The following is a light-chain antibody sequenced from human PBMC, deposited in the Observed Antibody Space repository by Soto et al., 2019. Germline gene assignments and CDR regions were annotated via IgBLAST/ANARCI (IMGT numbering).Light chain of an antibody. CDR2: AAS. CDR1: QSINTK. Sequence: DIQMTQYPSSLSASVRDRITMTGRASQSINTKLNWYQQKPGKVPNLLIYAASSLQTGVPSRFSGSGSGTDFTLTISCLQPEDFATYYCQQSYKCPPTFGPGTKVDI. V-gene: IGKV1-39*01. CDR3: QQSYKCPPT. J-gene: IGKJ1*01.